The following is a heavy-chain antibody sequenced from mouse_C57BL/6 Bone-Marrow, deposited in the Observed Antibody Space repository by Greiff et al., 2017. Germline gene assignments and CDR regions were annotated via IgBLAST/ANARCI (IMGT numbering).Heavy chain of an antibody. J-gene: IGHJ2*01. CDR1: GFNIKDDY. Sequence: EVQRVESGAELVRPGASVKLSCTASGFNIKDDYMHWVKQRPEQGLEWIGWIDPENGDTEYASKFQGKATITADTSSNTAYLQLSSLTSEDTAVYYCTTTVVAGDYWGQGTTLTVSS. CDR3: TTTVVAGDY. V-gene: IGHV14-4*01. D-gene: IGHD1-1*01. CDR2: IDPENGDT.